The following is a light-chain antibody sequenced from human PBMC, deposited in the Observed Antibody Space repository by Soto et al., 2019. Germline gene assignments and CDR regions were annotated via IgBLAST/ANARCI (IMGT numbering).Light chain of an antibody. V-gene: IGKV3-20*01. CDR3: QQYGSSPPYT. CDR2: GAS. Sequence: EIVLTQSPGTLSLSPGERATLSCRASQSVSSSYLAWYQQKPGQAPRLLIYGASNRATGIPDRFNGSGSGTDFTLTISRLEPEDFAVYYCQQYGSSPPYTFGQGTKLEIK. CDR1: QSVSSSY. J-gene: IGKJ2*01.